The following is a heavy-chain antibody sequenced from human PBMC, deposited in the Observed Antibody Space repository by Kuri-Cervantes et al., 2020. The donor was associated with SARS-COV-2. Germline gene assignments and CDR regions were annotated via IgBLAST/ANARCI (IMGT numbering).Heavy chain of an antibody. CDR3: ARNPRAYGGFDP. D-gene: IGHD3-10*01. CDR1: GFTFGDYA. Sequence: GGSLRLSCTASGFTFGDYAVSWVRQAPGKGLEWVGFIRSKAYGGTTEYAASVKGRFTISRDDSKSIAYLQMNSLRAEDTAVYYCARNPRAYGGFDPWGQGTLVTVSS. V-gene: IGHV3-49*04. J-gene: IGHJ5*02. CDR2: IRSKAYGGTT.